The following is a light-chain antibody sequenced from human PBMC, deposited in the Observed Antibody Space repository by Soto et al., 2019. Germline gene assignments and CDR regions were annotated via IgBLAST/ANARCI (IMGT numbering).Light chain of an antibody. CDR3: QQFNTSPWT. V-gene: IGKV2-30*01. CDR1: QSLVYSDGNTY. J-gene: IGKJ1*01. Sequence: AVMTQSPLSLPVTLGQPASISCRSSQSLVYSDGNTYLNWFQQRPGQSPRRLIYKVSNRDSGVPERFSGSGSGTEFTLTISSLQPDDFATYYCQQFNTSPWTFGQGSKVDI. CDR2: KVS.